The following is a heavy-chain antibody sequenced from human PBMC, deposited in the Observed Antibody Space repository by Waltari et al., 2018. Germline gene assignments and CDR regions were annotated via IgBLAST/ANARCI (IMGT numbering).Heavy chain of an antibody. CDR3: VRFAKFQLLQLDH. J-gene: IGHJ4*02. V-gene: IGHV4-34*01. Sequence: QVQLQQWGAGVLKPSETLSLTCGVYGGSFSGYYWTWIRQPPGKGLEWIGEISHSGSTKYNPSLKSRVTMSVDTSKNQFSLRLNSVTAADTAVYYCVRFAKFQLLQLDHWGQGTLVTVSS. CDR2: ISHSGST. CDR1: GGSFSGYY. D-gene: IGHD1-26*01.